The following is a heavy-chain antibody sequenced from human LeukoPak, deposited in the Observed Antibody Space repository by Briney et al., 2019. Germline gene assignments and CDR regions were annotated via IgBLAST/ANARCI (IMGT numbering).Heavy chain of an antibody. J-gene: IGHJ3*02. CDR1: GGSVSGNSYY. D-gene: IGHD6-13*01. CDR3: ARDPQYSSSSDAFDI. Sequence: SETLSLTCTVSGGSVSGNSYYWSWIRQPPGKGLEWIGYIYYSGSTNYNPSLMSRVTIPVDTSKNQFSLKLSSVTAADTAVYFCARDPQYSSSSDAFDIWGQGSMVTVSS. V-gene: IGHV4-61*01. CDR2: IYYSGST.